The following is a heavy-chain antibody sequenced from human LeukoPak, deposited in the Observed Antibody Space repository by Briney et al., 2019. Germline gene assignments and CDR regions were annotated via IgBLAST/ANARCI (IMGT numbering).Heavy chain of an antibody. J-gene: IGHJ6*02. CDR1: GGSFSGYY. V-gene: IGHV4-59*08. Sequence: SETLSLTCAVYGGSFSGYYWSWIRQPPGKGLEWIGYIYYSGSTNYNPSLKSRVTISVDTSKNQFSLKLSSVTAADTAVYYCARLVGYSSGWDPIYYYYGMDVWGQGTTVTVSS. CDR3: ARLVGYSSGWDPIYYYYGMDV. D-gene: IGHD6-19*01. CDR2: IYYSGST.